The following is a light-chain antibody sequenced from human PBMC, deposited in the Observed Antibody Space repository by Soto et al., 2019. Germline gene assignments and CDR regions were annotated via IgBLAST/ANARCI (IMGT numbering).Light chain of an antibody. V-gene: IGKV3-15*01. J-gene: IGKJ4*01. Sequence: EIVMTQSPATLSVSPGERATLSCRASQSVSNNLAWYQQKPGQAPRLLIYGASARATGIPARFSGSGSGTEFTLTISSLQSEDFAVYYCQPYNNWPLTFGGGTKVEIK. CDR2: GAS. CDR3: QPYNNWPLT. CDR1: QSVSNN.